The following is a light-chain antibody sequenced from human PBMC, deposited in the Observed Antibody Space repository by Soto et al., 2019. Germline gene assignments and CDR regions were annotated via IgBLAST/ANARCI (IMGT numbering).Light chain of an antibody. CDR2: DVS. J-gene: IGLJ2*01. CDR1: SSDVGGYSY. V-gene: IGLV2-14*01. Sequence: QSALTQPASVSGSPGQSITISCTGTSSDVGGYSYVSWYQQHPGKAPKLMIYDVSNRPSGVSNRFSGSKSGNTASLTSSGLQAEDEAGYYCSSYTSSSTPVFGGGTKLTVL. CDR3: SSYTSSSTPV.